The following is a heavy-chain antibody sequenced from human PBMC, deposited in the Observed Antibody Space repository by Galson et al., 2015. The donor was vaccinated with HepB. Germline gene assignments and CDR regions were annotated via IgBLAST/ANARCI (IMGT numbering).Heavy chain of an antibody. CDR1: GYIFINYG. J-gene: IGHJ4*02. V-gene: IGHV1-18*01. Sequence: SVKVSCKASGYIFINYGISWVQQAPGQGLEWMAWISAYNGNTDYAQKFRGRLTMTTDTSTSTAYMELRSLTSDDTAVYYCATARYSTSPPDKWGQGTLVTVSS. CDR3: ATARYSTSPPDK. CDR2: ISAYNGNT. D-gene: IGHD6-6*01.